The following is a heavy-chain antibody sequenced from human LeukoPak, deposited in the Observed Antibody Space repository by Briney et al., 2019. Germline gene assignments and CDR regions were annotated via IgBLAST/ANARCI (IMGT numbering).Heavy chain of an antibody. CDR3: ASTGGGSLIDY. V-gene: IGHV3-21*01. CDR2: IIISSSYI. D-gene: IGHD1-26*01. J-gene: IGHJ4*02. CDR1: GFTFSSYS. Sequence: GGSLRLSCAASGFTFSSYSMNWVRQAPGKGLEGVSSIIISSSYIYYADSVKGRFTISRDNAKNSLYLQMNSLRAEDTAVYYCASTGGGSLIDYWGQGTLVTVSS.